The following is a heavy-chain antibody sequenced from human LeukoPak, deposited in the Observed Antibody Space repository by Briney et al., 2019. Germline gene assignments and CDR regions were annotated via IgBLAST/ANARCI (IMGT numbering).Heavy chain of an antibody. CDR1: GGSISSSSYY. Sequence: SETLSLTCTVSGGSISSSSYYWGWIRQPPGKGLEWIGSIYYSGSTYYNPSLKSRVTISVDTSKNQFSLKLSSVTAADTAVYYCASVSSSGWYGHNWGQGTLVTVSS. CDR2: IYYSGST. V-gene: IGHV4-39*07. J-gene: IGHJ4*02. CDR3: ASVSSSGWYGHN. D-gene: IGHD6-19*01.